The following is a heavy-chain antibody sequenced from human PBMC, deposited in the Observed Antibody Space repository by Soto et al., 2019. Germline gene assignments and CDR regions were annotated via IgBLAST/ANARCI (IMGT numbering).Heavy chain of an antibody. J-gene: IGHJ4*02. V-gene: IGHV1-18*01. Sequence: GASVKVSCKASGYTFTSYGISWVRQAPGQGLEWMGWISAYNGNTNYAQKLQGRVTMTTDTSTSTAYMELRSLRSDDTAVYYCARDIGYCSSTSCSLDYWGQGTLVTVSS. CDR3: ARDIGYCSSTSCSLDY. CDR2: ISAYNGNT. CDR1: GYTFTSYG. D-gene: IGHD2-2*01.